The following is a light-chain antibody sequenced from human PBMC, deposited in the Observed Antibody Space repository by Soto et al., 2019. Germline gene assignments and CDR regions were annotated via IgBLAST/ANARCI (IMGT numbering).Light chain of an antibody. CDR3: SSYTSSNTLV. CDR1: SSDVGGYNY. V-gene: IGLV2-14*01. CDR2: EVS. J-gene: IGLJ2*01. Sequence: QSVLTQTASVSGSPGQPITISCSGTSSDVGGYNYVSWYQQHPGKAPKLMIYEVSNRPSGVSDRFFGSKFGNTASLTISGLQAEDEADYYCSSYTSSNTLVFGAGTKLTVL.